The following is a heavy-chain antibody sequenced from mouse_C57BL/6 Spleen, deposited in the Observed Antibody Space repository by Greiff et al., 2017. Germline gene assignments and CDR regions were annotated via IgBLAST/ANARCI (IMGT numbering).Heavy chain of an antibody. CDR2: IDPETGGT. CDR1: GYTFTDYE. V-gene: IGHV1-15*01. J-gene: IGHJ2*01. Sequence: QVQLQQSGAELVRPGASVTLSCKASGYTFTDYEMHWVKQTPVHGLEWIGAIDPETGGTAYNQKFKGKAILTADKSSSTAYMELLSLTSEDSAVYYCTRRGITGTDYFDYWGQGTTLTVSS. D-gene: IGHD4-1*01. CDR3: TRRGITGTDYFDY.